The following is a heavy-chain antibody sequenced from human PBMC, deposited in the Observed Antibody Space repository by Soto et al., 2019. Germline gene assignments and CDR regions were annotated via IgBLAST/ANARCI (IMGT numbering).Heavy chain of an antibody. CDR2: ISGSGGST. D-gene: IGHD3-3*01. CDR1: GFTFSSYA. CDR3: AKSRCYDGVAIYSSDY. V-gene: IGHV3-23*01. J-gene: IGHJ4*02. Sequence: GGSLRLSCAASGFTFSSYAMSWVRQAPGKGLEWVSAISGSGGSTYYADSVKGRFTISRDNSKNTLYLQMNSLRAEDTAVYYCAKSRCYDGVAIYSSDYWGQGTMVTVSS.